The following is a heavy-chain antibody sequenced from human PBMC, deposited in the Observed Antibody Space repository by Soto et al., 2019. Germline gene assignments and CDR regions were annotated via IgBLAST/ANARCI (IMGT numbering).Heavy chain of an antibody. CDR2: ISPYNGRT. J-gene: IGHJ6*02. D-gene: IGHD6-19*01. V-gene: IGHV1-18*04. CDR3: ARDPLHSVCGMEV. Sequence: ASVKVSCKASGYTFNNYGISWVRQAPGQGLVWMGWISPYNGRTNYAQTFQGRVTMTSDTSTNTAYMELTSLISDDTAVYYRARDPLHSVCGMEVWGQGTTVTVSS. CDR1: GYTFNNYG.